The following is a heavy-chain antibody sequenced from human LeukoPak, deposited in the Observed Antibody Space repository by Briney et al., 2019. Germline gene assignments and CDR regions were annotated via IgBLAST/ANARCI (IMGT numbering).Heavy chain of an antibody. V-gene: IGHV3-43*01. D-gene: IGHD6-13*01. Sequence: GGSLRLSCAASGFTFDDYTMHWVRQAPGKGLEWVSLISCDGGSTYYADSVKGRFTISRDNSKNSLYLQMSSLRTEVTALYYCLPSSSCFGGCDYWGQETLVSVST. CDR1: GFTFDDYT. CDR3: LPSSSCFGGCDY. CDR2: ISCDGGST. J-gene: IGHJ4*02.